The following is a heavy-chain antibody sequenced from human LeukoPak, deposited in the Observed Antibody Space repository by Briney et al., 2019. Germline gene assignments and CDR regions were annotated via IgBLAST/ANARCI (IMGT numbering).Heavy chain of an antibody. V-gene: IGHV3-21*01. CDR2: INSDSNYI. D-gene: IGHD6-13*01. J-gene: IGHJ2*01. Sequence: GGSLRLSCAASGFTFRSYSMNWVRQAPGKGLEWVSSINSDSNYIYYADSVQGRFTISRDNAKNSLYLQMNSLRAGDTAVYYCARVRAAAGANWYFDLWGRGTLVTVSS. CDR1: GFTFRSYS. CDR3: ARVRAAAGANWYFDL.